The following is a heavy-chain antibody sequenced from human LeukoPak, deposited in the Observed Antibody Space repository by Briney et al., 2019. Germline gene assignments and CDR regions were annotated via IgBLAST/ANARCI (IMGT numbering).Heavy chain of an antibody. CDR3: ARSYGSGSYDEYFQH. D-gene: IGHD3-10*01. CDR2: IYYSGST. V-gene: IGHV4-30-4*01. J-gene: IGHJ1*01. Sequence: SQTLSLTCTVSGGSISSGDYYWSWIRQPPGKGLEWIGYIYYSGSTYYNPSLKSRVTISVDTSKNQFSLKLSSVTAADTAVYYCARSYGSGSYDEYFQHWGQGTLVTVSS. CDR1: GGSISSGDYY.